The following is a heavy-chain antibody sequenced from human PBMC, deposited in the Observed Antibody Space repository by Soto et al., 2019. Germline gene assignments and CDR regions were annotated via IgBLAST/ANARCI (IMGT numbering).Heavy chain of an antibody. CDR1: GYTFTSYY. CDR3: ARDCSRKNYYGMDV. CDR2: IKPTGGST. V-gene: IGHV1-46*03. J-gene: IGHJ6*02. D-gene: IGHD6-13*01. Sequence: ASVKVSCKASGYTFTSYYMHWVRQAPGQGLEWMGMIKPTGGSTSYAQKFQGRVTMTRDKSTSTAYMELSSLRSEDTAVYYCARDCSRKNYYGMDVWGQGTTVTVSS.